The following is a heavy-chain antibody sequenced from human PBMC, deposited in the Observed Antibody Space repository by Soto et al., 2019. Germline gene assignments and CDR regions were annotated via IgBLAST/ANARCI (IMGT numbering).Heavy chain of an antibody. J-gene: IGHJ3*02. V-gene: IGHV3-21*01. Sequence: GGSLRLSCAASVFTFSSYSMNWVRQAPGKGLEWVSSISSSSSYIYYADSVKGRFTISRDNAKNSLCLQMNSLRAEDTAVYYCARDRVPAGLRGAFDIWGQGTMVTVSS. D-gene: IGHD2-2*01. CDR1: VFTFSSYS. CDR3: ARDRVPAGLRGAFDI. CDR2: ISSSSSYI.